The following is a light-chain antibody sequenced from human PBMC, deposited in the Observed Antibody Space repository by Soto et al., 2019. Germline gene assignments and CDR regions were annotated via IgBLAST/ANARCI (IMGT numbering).Light chain of an antibody. Sequence: QSVLTQPPSASGTPGQRVNISCSASSSNIGSNYVYWYRQFPGTAPKLLIQRNNQRPSGVPARFSGYKSGTSASLAISGLRSEDEADYYCGGWDDSLSGPVFGGGTKLTVL. CDR3: GGWDDSLSGPV. V-gene: IGLV1-47*01. J-gene: IGLJ2*01. CDR1: SSNIGSNY. CDR2: RNN.